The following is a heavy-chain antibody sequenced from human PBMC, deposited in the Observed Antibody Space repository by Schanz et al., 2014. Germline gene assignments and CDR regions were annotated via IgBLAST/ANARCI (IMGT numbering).Heavy chain of an antibody. Sequence: VQLVESGGGVVRPGGFLRLSCAASGFPFSFFGMHWVRQAPGKGLEWVSYINGGGETTYYADSVRGRFTISRDNAKNSLYLQMNSLRAEDTAVYYCVRGKISTNWPYPFDFWGQGTMVTVSS. V-gene: IGHV3-48*04. CDR1: GFPFSFFG. J-gene: IGHJ3*01. CDR2: INGGGETT. D-gene: IGHD2-8*01. CDR3: VRGKISTNWPYPFDF.